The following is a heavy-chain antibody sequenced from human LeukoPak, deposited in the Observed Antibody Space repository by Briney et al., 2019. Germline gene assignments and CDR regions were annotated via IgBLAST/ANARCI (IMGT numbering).Heavy chain of an antibody. CDR3: ARDWQLVRGFSY. Sequence: SETLSLTCAVYGGSFSGYYWSWIRQPPGKGLEWIGEINHSGSTNYNPSLKSRVTISVDASKNQFSLKLSSVTAADTAVYYCARDWQLVRGFSYWGQGTLVTVSS. D-gene: IGHD6-6*01. CDR1: GGSFSGYY. J-gene: IGHJ4*02. V-gene: IGHV4-34*01. CDR2: INHSGST.